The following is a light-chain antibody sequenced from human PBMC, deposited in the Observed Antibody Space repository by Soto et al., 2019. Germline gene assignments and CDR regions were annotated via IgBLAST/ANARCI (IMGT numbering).Light chain of an antibody. V-gene: IGLV4-69*01. J-gene: IGLJ3*02. CDR2: LNSDGSH. Sequence: QPVLTQSPSASASLGASVKLTCTLSSGHSSYAIAWHQQQPEKGPRYLMKLNSDGSHSKGDGIPDRFSGSSSGTERYLTISSLQSEDEADYYCQTWGAGMPVFGAGTKLTVL. CDR1: SGHSSYA. CDR3: QTWGAGMPV.